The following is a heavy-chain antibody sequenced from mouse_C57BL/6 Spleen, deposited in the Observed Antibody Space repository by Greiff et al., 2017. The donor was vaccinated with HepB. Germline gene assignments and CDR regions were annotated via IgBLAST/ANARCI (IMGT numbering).Heavy chain of an antibody. Sequence: EVQGVESGGGLVKPGGSLKLSCAASGFTFSSYAMSWVRQTPEKRLEWVATISDGGSYTYYPDNVKGRFTISRDTAKNDLYLQMSHLKSEDTAMYSCARERPWYFGVWGTGTTVTVAS. V-gene: IGHV5-4*01. CDR2: ISDGGSYT. CDR3: ARERPWYFGV. CDR1: GFTFSSYA. J-gene: IGHJ1*03.